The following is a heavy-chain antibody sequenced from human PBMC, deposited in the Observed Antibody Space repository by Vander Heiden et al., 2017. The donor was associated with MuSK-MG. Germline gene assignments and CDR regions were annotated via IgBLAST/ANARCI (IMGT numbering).Heavy chain of an antibody. CDR2: IIPILGIA. Sequence: QVQLVQSGAEVKKPGSSVKVSCKASGGTFSSYAISWVRQAPGQGLEWMVRIIPILGIANYAQKCQGRVTITADKSTSTAYMELSSLRSEDTAVYYCARAHCSSTSCYAYNWFDPWGQGTLVTVSS. CDR3: ARAHCSSTSCYAYNWFDP. CDR1: GGTFSSYA. J-gene: IGHJ5*02. V-gene: IGHV1-69*04. D-gene: IGHD2-2*01.